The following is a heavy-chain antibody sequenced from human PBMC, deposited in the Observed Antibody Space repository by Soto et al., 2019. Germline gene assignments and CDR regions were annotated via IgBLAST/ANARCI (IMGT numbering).Heavy chain of an antibody. V-gene: IGHV3-33*01. CDR2: IWYDGSNK. CDR1: GFTFSSYG. J-gene: IGHJ4*02. Sequence: QVQLVESGGGVVQPGRSLRLSCAASGFTFSSYGMHWVRQAPDKGLEWVAVIWYDGSNKYYADSVKGRFTISRDNSKITLYLQMNSLRAEDTAVYYCARDLAGTFDYWGQGTLVTVSS. D-gene: IGHD6-19*01. CDR3: ARDLAGTFDY.